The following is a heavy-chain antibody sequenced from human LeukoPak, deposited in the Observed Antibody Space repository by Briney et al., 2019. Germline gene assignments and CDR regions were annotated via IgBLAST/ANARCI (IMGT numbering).Heavy chain of an antibody. CDR1: GFTSSTYW. J-gene: IGHJ5*02. D-gene: IGHD3-22*01. CDR3: ATPDYDSSGYYVGWFDP. Sequence: PGGSLRLSCAVSGFTSSTYWMSWVRQPPGKGLEWIGSIYYTGSTYYNPSLKSRVTISVDTSKNQFSPKLSSLTAADTAVYYCATPDYDSSGYYVGWFDPWGQGTLVTVSS. CDR2: IYYTGST. V-gene: IGHV4-39*01.